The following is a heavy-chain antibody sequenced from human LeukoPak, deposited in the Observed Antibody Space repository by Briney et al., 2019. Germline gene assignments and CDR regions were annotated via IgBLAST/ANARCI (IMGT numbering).Heavy chain of an antibody. D-gene: IGHD6-13*01. CDR3: AKDRYSSSWYYFDY. J-gene: IGHJ4*02. Sequence: RGSLRLSCAASGFTFSSYGMHWVRQAPGKGLEWVAVIWYDGGNKYYADSVKGRFTISRDNSKNTLYLQMNSLRAEDTAVYYCAKDRYSSSWYYFDYWGQGTLVTVSS. CDR2: IWYDGGNK. V-gene: IGHV3-33*06. CDR1: GFTFSSYG.